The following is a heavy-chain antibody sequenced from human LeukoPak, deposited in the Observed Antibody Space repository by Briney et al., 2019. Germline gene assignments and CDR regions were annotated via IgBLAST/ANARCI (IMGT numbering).Heavy chain of an antibody. J-gene: IGHJ3*02. D-gene: IGHD2-21*02. CDR1: GFTFSHYS. V-gene: IGHV3-48*01. Sequence: PGGSLRLSCAASGFTFSHYSMNWVRQAPGKGLEWVSYISSSSSTIYYPDSLKGRFTISRDNAKNSLYLQMNSLRAEDTAVYYCVVVVTANDAFDIWGQGTMVTVSS. CDR2: ISSSSSTI. CDR3: VVVVTANDAFDI.